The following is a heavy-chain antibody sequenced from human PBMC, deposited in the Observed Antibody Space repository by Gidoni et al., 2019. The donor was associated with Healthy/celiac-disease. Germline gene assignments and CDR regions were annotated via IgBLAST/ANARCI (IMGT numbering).Heavy chain of an antibody. Sequence: EVQLVESGGGLVKPGGSLRLSGAASGFTCSSYSMNWVRQAPGKGREWVSSISSSSSYIYYADSMKGRFTISRYNAKNSLYLQMNSLRAEDTAVYYCARDRDNGDYVSCPDYWGQGTLVTVSS. CDR1: GFTCSSYS. CDR2: ISSSSSYI. D-gene: IGHD4-17*01. J-gene: IGHJ4*02. V-gene: IGHV3-21*01. CDR3: ARDRDNGDYVSCPDY.